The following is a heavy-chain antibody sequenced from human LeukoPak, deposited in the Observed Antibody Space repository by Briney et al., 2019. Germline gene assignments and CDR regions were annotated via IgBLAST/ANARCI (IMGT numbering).Heavy chain of an antibody. D-gene: IGHD1-26*01. CDR1: GGSISSSNW. CDR3: AMSGGYSGSYYAYFDY. CDR2: IYHSGST. J-gene: IGHJ4*02. Sequence: SGTLSLTCAVSGGSISSSNWWSWVRQPPGKGLEWIGEIYHSGSTNYNPSLKSRVTISVDKSKNQFSLKLSSVTAADTAVYYCAMSGGYSGSYYAYFDYWGQGTLVTVSS. V-gene: IGHV4-4*02.